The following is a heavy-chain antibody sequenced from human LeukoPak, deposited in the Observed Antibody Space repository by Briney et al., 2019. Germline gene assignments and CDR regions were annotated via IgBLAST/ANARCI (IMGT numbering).Heavy chain of an antibody. Sequence: GASVTVSCKASGYTFTGYYIHWVRQPPGPGLEWMGWSNPNSGGTNYAQKFQGRVTMTRDTSISTAYMELSRLRSDDTAVYYCASLAAADRNYYDSSGVDYWGQGTLVTVSS. D-gene: IGHD3-22*01. J-gene: IGHJ4*02. CDR1: GYTFTGYY. CDR2: SNPNSGGT. V-gene: IGHV1-2*02. CDR3: ASLAAADRNYYDSSGVDY.